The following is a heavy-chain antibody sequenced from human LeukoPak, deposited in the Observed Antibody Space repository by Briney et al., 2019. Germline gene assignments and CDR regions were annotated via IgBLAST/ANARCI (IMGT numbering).Heavy chain of an antibody. CDR1: GFTFSSYA. CDR2: ISYDGSNK. D-gene: IGHD5-12*01. V-gene: IGHV3-30-3*01. Sequence: GGSLRLSCAASGFTFSSYAMHWVRQAPGKGLEWVAVISYDGSNKYYADSVKGRFTISRDNSKNTLYLQMNSLRAEDTAVCYCARNGYVTAPNHYYGMDVWGQGTTVTVSS. J-gene: IGHJ6*02. CDR3: ARNGYVTAPNHYYGMDV.